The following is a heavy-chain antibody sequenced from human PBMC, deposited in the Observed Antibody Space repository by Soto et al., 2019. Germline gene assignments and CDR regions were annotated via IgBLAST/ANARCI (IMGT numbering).Heavy chain of an antibody. V-gene: IGHV1-69*13. CDR2: IIPMFGVV. D-gene: IGHD2-15*01. CDR3: ARGSCSGGSCHLYYYYGMDV. Sequence: SVKVSCKTSGGTFSYYAITWVRQAPGQGLEWMGGIIPMFGVVNYAQKFQGRVTITADESTGTAYMELSSLTSEDTAVFYCARGSCSGGSCHLYYYYGMDVWGRGTTVTVSS. CDR1: GGTFSYYA. J-gene: IGHJ6*02.